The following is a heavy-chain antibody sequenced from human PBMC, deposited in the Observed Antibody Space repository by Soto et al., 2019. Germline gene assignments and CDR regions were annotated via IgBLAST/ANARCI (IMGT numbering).Heavy chain of an antibody. D-gene: IGHD2-2*01. Sequence: GGSLRLSCAASGFTFSSYAMHWVRQGPGKGLEWVAVISYDGSNKYYADSVKGRFTISRDNSKNTLYLQMNSLRAEDTAVYYCARDIKVVPAAILYYFDYWGQGTLVTVSS. CDR1: GFTFSSYA. CDR3: ARDIKVVPAAILYYFDY. J-gene: IGHJ4*02. CDR2: ISYDGSNK. V-gene: IGHV3-30-3*01.